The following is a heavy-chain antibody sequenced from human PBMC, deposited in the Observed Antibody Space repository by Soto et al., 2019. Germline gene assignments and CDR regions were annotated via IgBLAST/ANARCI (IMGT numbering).Heavy chain of an antibody. Sequence: GGSLRLSCAASGFTVSSNYMSWVRQAPGKGLEWVSVIYSGGSTYYADSVKGRFTISRDNSKNTLYLQMNSLRAEDTAVYYCASSTQLYYGHSFDIWGQGTMVTVSS. J-gene: IGHJ3*02. V-gene: IGHV3-53*01. CDR1: GFTVSSNY. D-gene: IGHD3-10*01. CDR2: IYSGGST. CDR3: ASSTQLYYGHSFDI.